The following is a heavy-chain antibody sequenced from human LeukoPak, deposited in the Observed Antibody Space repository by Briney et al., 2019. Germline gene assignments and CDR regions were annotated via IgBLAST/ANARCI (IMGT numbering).Heavy chain of an antibody. V-gene: IGHV4-59*01. J-gene: IGHJ5*02. CDR1: GGSISGYY. Sequence: PSETLSLTGTGSGGSISGYYWGWLRQRPGKGLVWCGCISYSGTTNYDPSLKSRVTISVDTSKNPSSLKLSSVTAADTAVYYCARTPMGGYNLNGFDPWGQGTLVTVSS. D-gene: IGHD5-24*01. CDR3: ARTPMGGYNLNGFDP. CDR2: ISYSGTT.